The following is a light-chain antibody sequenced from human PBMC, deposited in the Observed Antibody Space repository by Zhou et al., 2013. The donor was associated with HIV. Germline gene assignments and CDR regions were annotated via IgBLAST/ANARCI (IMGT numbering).Light chain of an antibody. V-gene: IGKV3-15*01. J-gene: IGKJ2*01. CDR1: QSVDNE. CDR3: QQYDTWPS. CDR2: DTS. Sequence: ETVLTQSPATLCLSPGERAVLSCRASQSVDNELAWYQQKPGQAPSLLIYDTSTRATGVPARFSGSGSGRDFTLTISGLQSEDFALYYCQQYDTWPSFGQGTKLQIK.